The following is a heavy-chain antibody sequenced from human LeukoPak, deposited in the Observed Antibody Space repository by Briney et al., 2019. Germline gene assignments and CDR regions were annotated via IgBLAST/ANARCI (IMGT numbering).Heavy chain of an antibody. D-gene: IGHD3-10*01. J-gene: IGHJ4*02. V-gene: IGHV3-21*01. CDR3: SMVRGVRDYFDY. Sequence: PGGSLRLSCAASGFTFSSYSMNWVRQAPGKGLEWVSSISSSSYIYYADSVKGRFTISRDNAKNSLYLQMNSLRAEDTAVYYCSMVRGVRDYFDYWGQGTLVTVSS. CDR2: ISSSSYI. CDR1: GFTFSSYS.